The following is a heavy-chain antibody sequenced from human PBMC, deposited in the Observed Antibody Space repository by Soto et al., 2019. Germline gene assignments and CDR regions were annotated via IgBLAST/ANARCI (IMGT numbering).Heavy chain of an antibody. Sequence: PSETLSLTCTVSGGSISSSSYYWGWIRQPPGKGLEWIGSIYYSGSTYYNPSLKSRVTISVDTSKNQFSLKLSSVTAADTAVYYCARLSFRVLGIFDYWGQGTLVTVSS. CDR2: IYYSGST. CDR3: ARLSFRVLGIFDY. D-gene: IGHD1-26*01. V-gene: IGHV4-39*01. J-gene: IGHJ4*02. CDR1: GGSISSSSYY.